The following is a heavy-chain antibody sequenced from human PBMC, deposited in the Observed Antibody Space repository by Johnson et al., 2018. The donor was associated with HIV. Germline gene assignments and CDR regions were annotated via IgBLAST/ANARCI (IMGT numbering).Heavy chain of an antibody. D-gene: IGHD1-1*01. CDR1: GFTFSSYW. J-gene: IGHJ3*02. V-gene: IGHV3-7*01. CDR2: IKKDGSEK. CDR3: ARYKLDPHAGGDAFDI. Sequence: VQLVESGGGVVQPGRSLRLSCAASGFTFSSYWMSWVRQDQGKGLEWVANIKKDGSEKYYVDSVKGRFTISRDNAKNSLYLQMNSLRAEDMAVYYCARYKLDPHAGGDAFDIWGQGTMVTVSS.